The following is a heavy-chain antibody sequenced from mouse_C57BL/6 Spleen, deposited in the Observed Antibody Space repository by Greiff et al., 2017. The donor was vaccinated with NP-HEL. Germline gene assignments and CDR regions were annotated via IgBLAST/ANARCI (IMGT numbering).Heavy chain of an antibody. J-gene: IGHJ3*01. V-gene: IGHV1-54*01. CDR3: ARGDYGSSPFAY. CDR2: INPGSGGT. CDR1: GYAFTNYL. D-gene: IGHD1-1*01. Sequence: VQRVESGAELVRPGTSVKVSCKASGYAFTNYLIEWVKQRPGQGLEWIGVINPGSGGTNYNEKFKGKATLTADKSSSTAYMQLSSLTSEDSAVYFCARGDYGSSPFAYWGQGTLVTVSA.